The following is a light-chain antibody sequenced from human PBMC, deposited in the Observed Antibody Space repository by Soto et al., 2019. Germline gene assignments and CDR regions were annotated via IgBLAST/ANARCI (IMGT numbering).Light chain of an antibody. CDR2: GAS. J-gene: IGKJ1*01. CDR1: QSVTSTY. CDR3: QQCYISRT. V-gene: IGKV3-20*01. Sequence: EIVLTQSPDTLSLSPGARATLSCRASQSVTSTYLAWYQQKPGQAPRLLIYGASSRATGIPDRFSGSGSGTDFTLTISRLEPEDFAEYYCQQCYISRTFGQGTKVDIK.